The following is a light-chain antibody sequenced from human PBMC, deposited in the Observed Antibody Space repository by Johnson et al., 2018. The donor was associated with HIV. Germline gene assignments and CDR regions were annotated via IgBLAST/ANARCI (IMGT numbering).Light chain of an antibody. CDR2: ENN. Sequence: QSVLTQPPSVSAAPGQKVTISCSGTNSNIGTYYVSWYQHLPGTAPKLLIYENNKRPSGIPDRFSGSKSGTSATLGITGLQTRDEADYYCGTWDSRLRAGFFGTGTKVTVL. CDR3: GTWDSRLRAGF. CDR1: NSNIGTYY. J-gene: IGLJ1*01. V-gene: IGLV1-51*02.